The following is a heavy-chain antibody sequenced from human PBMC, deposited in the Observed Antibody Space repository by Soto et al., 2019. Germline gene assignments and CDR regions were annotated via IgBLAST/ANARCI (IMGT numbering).Heavy chain of an antibody. Sequence: PGESLKISCKGSGYSFTSYLIGWVRQMPGKGLEWMGIIYPGDSDTRYSPSFQGQVTISDDKSISTAYLQWSSLKASDTAMYYCARHRNDATTQTALGSDIWGQGTMVTVSS. CDR2: IYPGDSDT. D-gene: IGHD2-21*02. CDR3: ARHRNDATTQTALGSDI. J-gene: IGHJ3*02. CDR1: GYSFTSYL. V-gene: IGHV5-51*01.